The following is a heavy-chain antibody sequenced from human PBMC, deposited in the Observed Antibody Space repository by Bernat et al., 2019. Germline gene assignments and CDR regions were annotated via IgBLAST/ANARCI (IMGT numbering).Heavy chain of an antibody. D-gene: IGHD6-6*01. V-gene: IGHV1-69*06. CDR1: GGTFSSYA. CDR2: IIPIFGSA. J-gene: IGHJ2*01. Sequence: QVQLVQSGAEVKKPGSSVKVSCKASGGTFSSYAISWVRQAPGQGLEWMGGIIPIFGSANYAQKCQGRVTITADKSTSTAYMELSSLGSEDTAVYYCARCIAARSVWYFDLWGRGTLVTVSS. CDR3: ARCIAARSVWYFDL.